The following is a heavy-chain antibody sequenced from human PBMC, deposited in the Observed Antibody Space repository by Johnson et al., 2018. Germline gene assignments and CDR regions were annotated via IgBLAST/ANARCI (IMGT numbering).Heavy chain of an antibody. CDR1: GFSFSIYA. Sequence: QVQLVQSGGGVVQPGRSLRLSCVASGFSFSIYAVHWVRQAPGKGLEWVAFITYEGSQKNYVDAVKGRFSISRDNAKNTLYLQMNRLRPEATAVYSCVRDGWRRPEYRQYWCQGTLVTVSS. D-gene: IGHD2-2*03. CDR3: VRDGWRRPEYRQY. J-gene: IGHJ1*01. CDR2: ITYEGSQK. V-gene: IGHV3-30*14.